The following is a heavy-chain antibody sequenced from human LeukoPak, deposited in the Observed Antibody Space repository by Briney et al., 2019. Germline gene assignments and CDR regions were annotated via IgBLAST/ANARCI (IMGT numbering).Heavy chain of an antibody. Sequence: GGSLRVSCAASGFTFSSYWMSWVRQAPGKGLEWVANIKQDGSEKYYVDSVKGRFTISRDNAKNSLYLQMNSLRAEDTAVYYCARCGRDRYNYIMLEFDYWGQGTLVTVSS. V-gene: IGHV3-7*01. CDR3: ARCGRDRYNYIMLEFDY. D-gene: IGHD5-24*01. CDR1: GFTFSSYW. CDR2: IKQDGSEK. J-gene: IGHJ4*02.